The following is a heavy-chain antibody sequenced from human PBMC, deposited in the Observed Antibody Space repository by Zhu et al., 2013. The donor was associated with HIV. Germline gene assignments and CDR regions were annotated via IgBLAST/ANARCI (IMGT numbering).Heavy chain of an antibody. D-gene: IGHD2-21*01. Sequence: QVQLVQSGAEVKKPGASVKVSCKASGYTFTSYGIGWVRQAPGQGLEWMGWISAYNGNTNYAQKLQGRVTMTTDTSTSTAYMELRSLRSDDTAVYYCARLAIPPVPLYYYGMDVWGQGTTVTVSS. CDR1: GYTFTSYG. CDR2: ISAYNGNT. J-gene: IGHJ6*02. V-gene: IGHV1-18*01. CDR3: ARLAIPPVPLYYYGMDV.